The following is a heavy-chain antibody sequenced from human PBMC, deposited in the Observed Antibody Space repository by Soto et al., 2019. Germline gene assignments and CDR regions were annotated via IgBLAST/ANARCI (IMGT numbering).Heavy chain of an antibody. V-gene: IGHV4-39*07. CDR2: IYYSGST. CDR1: GCPISISSYY. J-gene: IGHJ6*02. D-gene: IGHD6-13*01. Sequence: SDTLSLTFIFSGCPISISSYYWRWILQPPGKGLEWIGSIYYSGSTYYNPSLKSRVTISVDTSKNQFSLKLSSVTAADTAVYYCARDRRDSSSWYYYYGMDVWGQGTTVT. CDR3: ARDRRDSSSWYYYYGMDV.